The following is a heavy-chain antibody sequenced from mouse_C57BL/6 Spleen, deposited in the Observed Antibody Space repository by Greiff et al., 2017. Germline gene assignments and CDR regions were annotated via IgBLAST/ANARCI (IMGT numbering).Heavy chain of an antibody. J-gene: IGHJ1*03. V-gene: IGHV1-63*01. CDR3: ARCYGSSYWYFDV. D-gene: IGHD1-1*01. CDR2: IYPGGGYT. Sequence: VQLQQSGAELVRPGTSVQMSCKASGYTFTNYWIGWAKQRPGHGLGWIGDIYPGGGYTNYNEQFKGKATLTADKSSSTAYMQFSSLTSEDSAIYYCARCYGSSYWYFDVWGTGTTVTVSS. CDR1: GYTFTNYW.